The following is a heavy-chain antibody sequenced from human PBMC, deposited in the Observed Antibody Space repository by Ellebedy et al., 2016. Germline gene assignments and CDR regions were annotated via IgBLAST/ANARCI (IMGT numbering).Heavy chain of an antibody. V-gene: IGHV1-3*01. CDR2: INDGNGLT. CDR1: GYPFRPYT. J-gene: IGHJ6*02. Sequence: ASVKVSCKASGYPFRPYTIHWVRQAPGQRLEWMAWINDGNGLTKFSQKFQGRVTITRDTSASTAYMELSSLRSEDTAVYYCVRYSSGWYHYGMDVWGQGTTVTVSS. D-gene: IGHD6-19*01. CDR3: VRYSSGWYHYGMDV.